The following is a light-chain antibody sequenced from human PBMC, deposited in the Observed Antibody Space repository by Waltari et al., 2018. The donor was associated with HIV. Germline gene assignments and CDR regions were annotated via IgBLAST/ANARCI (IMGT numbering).Light chain of an antibody. CDR2: DVS. Sequence: QTALTQPASVSGSPGQSITISCTGTSSDVGAYNLVSWYQQHPGKAPRLIIYDVSERPAGVSNRFNGSKSGNTASLTVSGLQAEDEADYYCCSYVSEIVPCVFGGGTKLTVL. CDR3: CSYVSEIVPCV. J-gene: IGLJ3*02. V-gene: IGLV2-23*02. CDR1: SSDVGAYNL.